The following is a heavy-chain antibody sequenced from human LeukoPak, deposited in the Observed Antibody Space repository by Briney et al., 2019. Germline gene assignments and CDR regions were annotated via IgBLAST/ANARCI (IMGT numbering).Heavy chain of an antibody. CDR1: GGSLSGYY. CDR3: AIRTGYYGNYYYYGMDV. V-gene: IGHV4-34*01. J-gene: IGHJ6*04. CDR2: INHSGST. D-gene: IGHD3/OR15-3a*01. Sequence: PSETLSLTCAVYGGSLSGYYWSWIRQPPGKGLEWIGEINHSGSTNYNPSLKSRVTISVDTSKNQFSLKLSSVTAADTAVHYCAIRTGYYGNYYYYGMDVWGKGTTVTVSS.